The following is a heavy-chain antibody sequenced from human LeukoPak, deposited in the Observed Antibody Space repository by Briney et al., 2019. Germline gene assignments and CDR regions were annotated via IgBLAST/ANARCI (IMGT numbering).Heavy chain of an antibody. J-gene: IGHJ4*02. CDR1: GGIVSSNTSA. Sequence: PSQTLSLTCAISGGIVSSNTSAWYWIRQSPSRGLEWLGRTYYRSKWYYRYAVSVKSRITINVDKSKNPFSLQLNSVTPEDTAVYYCARDPSDDQGLDYWGQGNLVPVSA. CDR2: TYYRSKWYY. V-gene: IGHV6-1*01. D-gene: IGHD3-16*01. CDR3: ARDPSDDQGLDY.